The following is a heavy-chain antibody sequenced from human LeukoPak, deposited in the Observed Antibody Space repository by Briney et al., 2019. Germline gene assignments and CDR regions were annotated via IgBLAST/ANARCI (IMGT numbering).Heavy chain of an antibody. D-gene: IGHD1-26*01. J-gene: IGHJ4*02. Sequence: ASVKVSCKASGGTFSSYAISWVRQATGQGLEWMGWMNPNSGNTGYAQKFQGRVTMTRNTSISTAYMELSSLRSEDTAVYYCARGGGATAPKDYWGQGTLVTVSS. CDR1: GGTFSSYA. CDR2: MNPNSGNT. CDR3: ARGGGATAPKDY. V-gene: IGHV1-8*02.